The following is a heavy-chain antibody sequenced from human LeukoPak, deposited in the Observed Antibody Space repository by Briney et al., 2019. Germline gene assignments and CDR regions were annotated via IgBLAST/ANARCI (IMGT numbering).Heavy chain of an antibody. V-gene: IGHV3-21*01. D-gene: IGHD3-22*01. CDR2: ISNSDNST. J-gene: IGHJ6*03. Sequence: GGSLRLSCAASGFSFSIHDMTWVRQAPGKGLEWVSTISNSDNSTYYADSVKGRFTISRDNAKNSLYLQMNSLRAEDTAVYYCARDQYYYDSRLLYYYYYMDVWGKGTTVTVSS. CDR3: ARDQYYYDSRLLYYYYYMDV. CDR1: GFSFSIHD.